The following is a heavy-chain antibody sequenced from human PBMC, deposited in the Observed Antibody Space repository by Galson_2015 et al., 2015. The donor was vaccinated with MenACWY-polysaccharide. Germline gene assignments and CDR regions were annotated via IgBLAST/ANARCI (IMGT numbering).Heavy chain of an antibody. V-gene: IGHV1-18*01. CDR2: INTYNDDV. D-gene: IGHD3-22*01. CDR1: GYTFTTFG. Sequence: QSGAEVKKPGASVKVSCRTSGYTFTTFGITWVRQGPGQGLEWMGWINTYNDDVKYAQNFQGRLTLTTDTSTSTAYMELRSLRSDDTAVYYCARRIDFYDSAGNYDFVHYFDYWGPGTLVTVSS. CDR3: ARRIDFYDSAGNYDFVHYFDY. J-gene: IGHJ4*02.